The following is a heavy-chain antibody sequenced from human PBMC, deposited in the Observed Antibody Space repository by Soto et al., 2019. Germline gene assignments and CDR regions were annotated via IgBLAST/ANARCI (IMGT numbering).Heavy chain of an antibody. CDR2: TSYTGST. CDR1: GGSISGGNYY. D-gene: IGHD3-22*01. CDR3: ARRGSRYCQDY. V-gene: IGHV4-39*01. Sequence: QLQLQESGPGLVQPSETLSLTCTVSGGSISGGNYYWGWIRQPPGKGLEWIGSTSYTGSTYYKPSLKSRVSISVDTSKNQFSLKLTSVTAADTAVYYCARRGSRYCQDYWGQGSLVTVSS. J-gene: IGHJ4*02.